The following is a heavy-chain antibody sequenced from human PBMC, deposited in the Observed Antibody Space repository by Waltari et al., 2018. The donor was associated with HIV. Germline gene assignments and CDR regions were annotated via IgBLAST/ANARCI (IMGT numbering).Heavy chain of an antibody. V-gene: IGHV1-8*01. Sequence: QVQLVQSGAEVKKPGASVKVSCKASAYTFTSYDINWVRQTTGQGPGWMGWMKTNSGKTVYGQKFQCRVTITRNNSISTAYMELSSLGSEETAIYYCARGLDVWGSYRSPLLGYWGQGTLVTVSS. CDR2: MKTNSGKT. CDR3: ARGLDVWGSYRSPLLGY. J-gene: IGHJ4*02. CDR1: AYTFTSYD. D-gene: IGHD3-16*02.